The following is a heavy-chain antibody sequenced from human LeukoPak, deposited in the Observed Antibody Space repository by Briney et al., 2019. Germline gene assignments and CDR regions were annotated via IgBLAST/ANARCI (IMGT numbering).Heavy chain of an antibody. V-gene: IGHV3-7*01. CDR3: AREEYGSGSYGGSDAFDI. CDR2: IKQDGSEK. D-gene: IGHD3-10*01. J-gene: IGHJ3*02. CDR1: GFTFSSYW. Sequence: PGGSLRLSCAASGFTFSSYWMSWVRQAPGKGLEWVANIKQDGSEKYYVDSVKGRFTISRDNAKNPLYLQMNSLRAEDTAVYYCAREEYGSGSYGGSDAFDIWGQGTMVTVSS.